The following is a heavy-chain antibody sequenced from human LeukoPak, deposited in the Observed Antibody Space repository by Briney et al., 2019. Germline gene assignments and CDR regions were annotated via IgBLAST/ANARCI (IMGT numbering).Heavy chain of an antibody. D-gene: IGHD1-26*01. CDR2: IKKDGSEK. Sequence: PGGSLRLSCAASGFTFSSYWMSWVRQAPGKGLEWVANIKKDGSEKYYVDSVKGRFTISRDNAKTSLYLQMNSLRAEDTALYYCARDVRRELLIYFDYWGQGTLVTVSS. V-gene: IGHV3-7*03. CDR1: GFTFSSYW. CDR3: ARDVRRELLIYFDY. J-gene: IGHJ4*02.